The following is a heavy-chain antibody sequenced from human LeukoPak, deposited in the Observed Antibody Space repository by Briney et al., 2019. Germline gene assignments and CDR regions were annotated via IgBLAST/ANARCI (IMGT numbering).Heavy chain of an antibody. V-gene: IGHV4-39*01. CDR1: GGSIGGHTFY. Sequence: SETLSLTCNVSGGSIGGHTFYWDWIRQPPGKGLEWIATIYYNGNTFYNPSLKSRVTISIDMSKSQFSLHLSSVTAADTAIYYCARLTALAGHRGAFDIWGPGTMVTVSS. CDR3: ARLTALAGHRGAFDI. CDR2: IYYNGNT. J-gene: IGHJ3*02. D-gene: IGHD6-19*01.